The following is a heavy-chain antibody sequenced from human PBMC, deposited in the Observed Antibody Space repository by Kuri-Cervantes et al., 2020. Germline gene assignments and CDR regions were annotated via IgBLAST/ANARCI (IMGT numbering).Heavy chain of an antibody. CDR2: INAGNGNT. V-gene: IGHV1-3*01. D-gene: IGHD3-3*01. CDR3: ARVPYDFWSGYYGVLDY. Sequence: ASVKVSCKASGGTFSNYAISWVRQAPGQRLEWMGWINAGNGNTKYSQKFQGRVTITRDTSASTAYMELSSLRSEDTAVYYCARVPYDFWSGYYGVLDYWGQGTLVTVSS. CDR1: GGTFSNYA. J-gene: IGHJ4*02.